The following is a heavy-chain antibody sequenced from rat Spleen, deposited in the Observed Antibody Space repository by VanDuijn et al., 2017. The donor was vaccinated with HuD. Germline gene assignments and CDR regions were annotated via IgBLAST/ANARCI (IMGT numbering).Heavy chain of an antibody. D-gene: IGHD1-1*01. CDR1: GFTFSNYG. CDR2: INYDGSST. Sequence: EVQLVESGGALVQPGRSLKLSCAASGFTFSNYGMAWVRQAPTKGLEWVATINYDGSSTHYRDSVKGRFTISRDNAKSTLFLQMDSLRSEDTATYYCARHVSTVVDGFLYWGQGTLVTVSS. CDR3: ARHVSTVVDGFLY. J-gene: IGHJ3*01. V-gene: IGHV5-29*01.